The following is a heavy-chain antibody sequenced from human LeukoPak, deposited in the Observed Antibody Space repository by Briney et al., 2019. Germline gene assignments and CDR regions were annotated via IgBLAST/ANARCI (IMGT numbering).Heavy chain of an antibody. CDR3: ASRIAARPNYFDY. CDR1: GGSFSSYY. J-gene: IGHJ4*02. Sequence: PSETLSLTCAVYGGSFSSYYWSWIRQPPGKGLEWIGEINHSGSTNYNPSLKSRVTISVDTSKNQFSLKLSSVTAADTAVYYCASRIAARPNYFDYWGQGTLVTVSS. V-gene: IGHV4-34*01. CDR2: INHSGST. D-gene: IGHD6-6*01.